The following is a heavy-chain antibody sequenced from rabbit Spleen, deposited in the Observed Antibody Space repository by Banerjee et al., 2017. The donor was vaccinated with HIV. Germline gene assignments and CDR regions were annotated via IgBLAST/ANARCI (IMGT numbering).Heavy chain of an antibody. V-gene: IGHV1S40*01. D-gene: IGHD1-1*01. CDR1: GLDFSSSDW. CDR2: IYTGNAKT. Sequence: QSLEESGGDLVKPGASLTLTCTASGLDFSSSDWIYWVRQAPGKGLEWIACIYTGNAKTYYASWAKGRFTIAKTSSTTVTLQMTSLTAADTASYFCAKESWRSGSGYVGTLWGQGTLVTV. CDR3: AKESWRSGSGYVGTL. J-gene: IGHJ3*01.